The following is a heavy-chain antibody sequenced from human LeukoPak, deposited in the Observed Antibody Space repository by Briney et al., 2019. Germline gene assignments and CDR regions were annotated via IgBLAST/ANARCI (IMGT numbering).Heavy chain of an antibody. V-gene: IGHV1-18*01. D-gene: IGHD6-13*01. CDR3: ARLPDPYSSSWIDY. CDR2: INPYNGNT. Sequence: ASVKVSCKASGYTFTSYGINWVRQAPGQGLEWMGWINPYNGNTNFAQKLQGRVTMTTDTSTSTVYMELRSLRSDDTAVYYCARLPDPYSSSWIDYWGQGTLVTVFS. J-gene: IGHJ4*02. CDR1: GYTFTSYG.